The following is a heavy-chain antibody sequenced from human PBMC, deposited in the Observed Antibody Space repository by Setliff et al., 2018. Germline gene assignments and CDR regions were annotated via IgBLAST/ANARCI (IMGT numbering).Heavy chain of an antibody. V-gene: IGHV4-39*07. Sequence: SETLSLTCVVSGGSIRSSSYYWGWLRQPPGKGLEWIGSVYYSGSTYYNPSLSSRVTISIDASKNQFSLKLKSMTAADTAVYYCTRVQHKGYYDRSGYYYGKVFDIWGQGTRVTVSS. CDR1: GGSIRSSSYY. D-gene: IGHD3-22*01. CDR2: VYYSGST. CDR3: TRVQHKGYYDRSGYYYGKVFDI. J-gene: IGHJ3*02.